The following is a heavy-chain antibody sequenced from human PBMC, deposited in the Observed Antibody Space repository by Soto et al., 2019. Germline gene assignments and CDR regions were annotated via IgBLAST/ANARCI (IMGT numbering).Heavy chain of an antibody. CDR3: ARDQGGEFLKGSGMDV. CDR2: IYYSGET. D-gene: IGHD3-10*01. J-gene: IGHJ6*02. CDR1: GDSISRYY. Sequence: QVQLQESGPGLVKPSETLSLTCTVSGDSISRYYWSWIRLSPGKGLEWIGYIYYSGETNYNPSIKSRVNISVDRTKNQFSLKLSSVTAADTAVYYGARDQGGEFLKGSGMDVWGQGTMVTVSS. V-gene: IGHV4-59*01.